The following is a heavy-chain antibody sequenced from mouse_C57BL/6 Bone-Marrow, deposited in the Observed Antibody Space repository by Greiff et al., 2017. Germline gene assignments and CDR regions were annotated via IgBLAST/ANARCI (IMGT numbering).Heavy chain of an antibody. CDR3: ARSGGTTVVASLYYFDY. J-gene: IGHJ2*01. CDR2: IDPANGNT. D-gene: IGHD1-1*01. Sequence: EVQLVESVAELVRPGASVKLSCTASGFNIKNTYMHWVKQRPEQGLAWIGRIDPANGNTKYAPKFQGKATITADTSSNTAYLQLSSRTSEDTAIYYCARSGGTTVVASLYYFDYWGQGTTLTVSS. V-gene: IGHV14-3*01. CDR1: GFNIKNTY.